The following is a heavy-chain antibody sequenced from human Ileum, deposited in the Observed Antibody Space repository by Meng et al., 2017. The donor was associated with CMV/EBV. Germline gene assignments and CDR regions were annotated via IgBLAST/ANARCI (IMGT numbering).Heavy chain of an antibody. CDR3: AREGATYCSGGSCYSGSAAYFQH. CDR2: NIPIRSIA. Sequence: ISRVGTAPGQGVEWIGRNIPIRSIANYAQKFQGRDTSNADKTTSTAYMELSSLRSEDTAVYDCAREGATYCSGGSCYSGSAAYFQHWGQGTLVTVSS. D-gene: IGHD2-15*01. V-gene: IGHV1-69*04. J-gene: IGHJ1*01.